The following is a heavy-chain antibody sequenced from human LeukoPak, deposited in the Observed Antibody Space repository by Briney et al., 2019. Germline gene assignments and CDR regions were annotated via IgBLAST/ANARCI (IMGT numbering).Heavy chain of an antibody. V-gene: IGHV3-30*18. Sequence: PGGSLRLSCAASGFTFSSYGMHWVRQAPGKGLEWVAVISYDGSNKYYADSVKGRFTISRDNSKNTLYLQMNSLRAEDTAVYYCAKAPFTFNYYYGMDVWGQGTTVTVSS. CDR2: ISYDGSNK. CDR1: GFTFSSYG. CDR3: AKAPFTFNYYYGMDV. J-gene: IGHJ6*02.